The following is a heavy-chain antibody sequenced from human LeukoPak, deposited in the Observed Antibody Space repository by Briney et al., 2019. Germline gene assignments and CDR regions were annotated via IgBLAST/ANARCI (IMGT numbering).Heavy chain of an antibody. CDR2: ISGSGGST. V-gene: IGHV3-23*01. CDR1: GFTFSSYA. D-gene: IGHD3-22*01. J-gene: IGHJ4*02. Sequence: GGSLRLSCAASGFTFSSYAMSWVRQAPGKGLEWVSAISGSGGSTYYADSVKGRFTISRDNSKNTLYMQMNSLRAEDTAVYYCAKDVSGYVNSGVDYWGQGTLVTVSS. CDR3: AKDVSGYVNSGVDY.